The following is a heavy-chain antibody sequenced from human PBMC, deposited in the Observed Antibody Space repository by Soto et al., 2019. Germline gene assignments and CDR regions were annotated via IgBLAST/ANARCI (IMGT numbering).Heavy chain of an antibody. CDR2: IWYDGSNK. Sequence: QVQLVESGGGVVQPGRSLRLSCAASGFTFSSYGMHWVRQAPGKGLEWVAVIWYDGSNKYYADSVKGRFTISRDNSKNPLYLQMNSLRAEDTAVYYCAREAGAEGEAGWFDPWGQGTLVTVSS. J-gene: IGHJ5*02. D-gene: IGHD3-10*01. V-gene: IGHV3-33*01. CDR3: AREAGAEGEAGWFDP. CDR1: GFTFSSYG.